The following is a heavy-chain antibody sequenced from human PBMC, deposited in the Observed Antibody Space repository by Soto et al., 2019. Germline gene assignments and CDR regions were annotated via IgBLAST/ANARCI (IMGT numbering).Heavy chain of an antibody. Sequence: EVLLVESGGGLVQPGASLRLSCAASGFSFKNYWMHWVRQVPGKGLVWVSRIKGDGSSIDYAESVKGRFTGSRDNAKNMLYLQMTSLRAEDTAVYYCARGGVTTNHGMDVWGQGSTVTVSS. J-gene: IGHJ6*02. CDR2: IKGDGSSI. CDR3: ARGGVTTNHGMDV. CDR1: GFSFKNYW. V-gene: IGHV3-74*01. D-gene: IGHD5-12*01.